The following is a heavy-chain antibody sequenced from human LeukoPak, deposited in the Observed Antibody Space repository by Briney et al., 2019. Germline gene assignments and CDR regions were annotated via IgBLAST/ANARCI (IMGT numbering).Heavy chain of an antibody. CDR3: ARLRYYGMDV. Sequence: QSGGSLRLSCATSGFTFSGYDMSWVRQAPGKGLEWVSYTSSSSSTIYYADSVKSRFTISRDNAKNSLYLQMNSLRAEDTAVYYCARLRYYGMDVWGQGTTVTVSS. CDR1: GFTFSGYD. J-gene: IGHJ6*02. CDR2: TSSSSSTI. V-gene: IGHV3-48*04.